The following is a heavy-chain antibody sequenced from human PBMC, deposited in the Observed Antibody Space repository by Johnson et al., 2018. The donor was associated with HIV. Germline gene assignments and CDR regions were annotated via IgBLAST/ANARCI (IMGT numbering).Heavy chain of an antibody. V-gene: IGHV3-30*04. D-gene: IGHD3-22*01. Sequence: VQLVESGGGVVQPGRSLRLSCAASGFTFSDYAMHWVRQAPGKGLEWVAVISYDGSNIHYADSVKGRFTISRDSSKNMLYLQMHSLRTEDTAVYYCARVFYYDSNDGFDIWGQGTRVTVAS. J-gene: IGHJ3*02. CDR3: ARVFYYDSNDGFDI. CDR2: ISYDGSNI. CDR1: GFTFSDYA.